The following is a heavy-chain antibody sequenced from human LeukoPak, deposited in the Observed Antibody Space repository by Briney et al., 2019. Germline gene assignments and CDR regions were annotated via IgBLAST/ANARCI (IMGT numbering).Heavy chain of an antibody. CDR1: GGSFSGYY. CDR3: ARHLGIQLWPHSLDY. D-gene: IGHD5-18*01. J-gene: IGHJ4*02. V-gene: IGHV4-34*01. Sequence: SETLSLTCAVYGGSFSGYYWSWIRQPPGKGLEWIGEINHSGSTNYNPSLKSRVTISADTSKNQFSLKLSSVTAADTAVYYCARHLGIQLWPHSLDYWGQGTLVTVSS. CDR2: INHSGST.